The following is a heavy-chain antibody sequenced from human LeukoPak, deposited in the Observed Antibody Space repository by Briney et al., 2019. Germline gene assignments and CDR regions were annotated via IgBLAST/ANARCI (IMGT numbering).Heavy chain of an antibody. J-gene: IGHJ4*02. CDR3: ARGAVGALDY. D-gene: IGHD1-26*01. Sequence: GGSLRLSRAASGFTVSSNCMSWVRQAPGKGLEWVSVIYSGGSTYYADSVKGRFTISRDNSKNTLYLQMNSLRAEDTAVYYCARGAVGALDYWGQGTLVTVSS. CDR2: IYSGGST. CDR1: GFTVSSNC. V-gene: IGHV3-53*01.